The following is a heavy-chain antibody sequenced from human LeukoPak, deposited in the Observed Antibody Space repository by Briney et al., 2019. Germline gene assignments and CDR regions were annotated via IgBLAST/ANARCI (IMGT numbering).Heavy chain of an antibody. Sequence: PSETLSLTCGVSGGSISSYYLSWIRQPAGKGLEWIGRIYSSGSTNYNPSLKSRVSMSVLTSKNQLSLKLSSVTAADTAVYYCAREYSSSWTGWFDPWGQGTLVTVSS. D-gene: IGHD6-13*01. CDR1: GGSISSYY. J-gene: IGHJ5*02. CDR3: AREYSSSWTGWFDP. CDR2: IYSSGST. V-gene: IGHV4-4*07.